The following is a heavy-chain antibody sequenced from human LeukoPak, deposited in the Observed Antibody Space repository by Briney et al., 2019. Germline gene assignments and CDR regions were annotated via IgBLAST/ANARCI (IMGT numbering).Heavy chain of an antibody. CDR3: ARAAAPPRAYYYDSSGYYQGYAFDI. CDR1: GGSISSSGFY. D-gene: IGHD3-22*01. J-gene: IGHJ3*02. Sequence: SETLSLSCTVSGGSISSSGFYWAWIRQSPGKGLEWIGSIYYSGSTYYNPSLKSRVTISVDTSKNQFSLKLSSVTAADTAVYYCARAAAPPRAYYYDSSGYYQGYAFDIWGQGTMVTVSS. V-gene: IGHV4-39*07. CDR2: IYYSGST.